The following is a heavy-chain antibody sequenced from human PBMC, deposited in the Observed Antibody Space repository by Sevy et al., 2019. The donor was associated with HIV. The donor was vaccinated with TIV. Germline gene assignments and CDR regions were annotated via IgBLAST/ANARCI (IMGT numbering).Heavy chain of an antibody. Sequence: GGSLRLSCAASGFTFSNSYMNWVRQGPGKGLVWVGRLNGDGSDINYADSVRGRFTISRDNTKNTLYLQMSSLRGEDTAVYYCFVRIRDSSEIDYWGQGTLVTVSS. CDR1: GFTFSNSY. CDR2: LNGDGSDI. CDR3: FVRIRDSSEIDY. V-gene: IGHV3-74*01. J-gene: IGHJ4*02. D-gene: IGHD6-6*01.